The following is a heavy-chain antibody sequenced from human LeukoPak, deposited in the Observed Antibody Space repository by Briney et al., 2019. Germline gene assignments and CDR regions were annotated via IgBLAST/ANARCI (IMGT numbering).Heavy chain of an antibody. V-gene: IGHV4-38-2*01. Sequence: SETLSLTCAVSGYSISSGYYWGWTRQPPGKGLEWIGSIYHSGSTYYNPSLKSRVTISVDTSKNQFSLKLSSVTAADTAVYYCARRPGYYFDYWGQGTLVTVSS. CDR1: GYSISSGYY. CDR2: IYHSGST. J-gene: IGHJ4*02. CDR3: ARRPGYYFDY.